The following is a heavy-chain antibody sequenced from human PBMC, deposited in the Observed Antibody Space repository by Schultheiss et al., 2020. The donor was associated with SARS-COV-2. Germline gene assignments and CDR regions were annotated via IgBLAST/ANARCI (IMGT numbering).Heavy chain of an antibody. Sequence: SETLSLTCAVYGGSFSGYYWSWIRQPPGKGLEWIGEINHSGSTNYNPSLKSRVTISVDTSKNQFSLKLSSVTAADTAVYYCARVFSDYGGMDVWGQGTLVTVSS. CDR1: GGSFSGYY. J-gene: IGHJ6*02. V-gene: IGHV4-34*01. CDR2: INHSGST. CDR3: ARVFSDYGGMDV. D-gene: IGHD1-26*01.